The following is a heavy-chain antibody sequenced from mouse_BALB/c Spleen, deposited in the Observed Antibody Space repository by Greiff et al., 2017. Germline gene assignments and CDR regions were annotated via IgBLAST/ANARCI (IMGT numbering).Heavy chain of an antibody. Sequence: EVQVVESGGGLVKPGGSLKLSCAASGFTFSSYAMSWVRQSPEKRLEWVAEISSGGSYTYYPDTVTGRFTISSDNAKNTLYLEMSSLRSEDTAMYYWARGRNYDYDVGAMDYWGQGTSVTVSS. D-gene: IGHD2-4*01. V-gene: IGHV5-9-4*01. CDR2: ISSGGSYT. CDR1: GFTFSSYA. J-gene: IGHJ4*01. CDR3: ARGRNYDYDVGAMDY.